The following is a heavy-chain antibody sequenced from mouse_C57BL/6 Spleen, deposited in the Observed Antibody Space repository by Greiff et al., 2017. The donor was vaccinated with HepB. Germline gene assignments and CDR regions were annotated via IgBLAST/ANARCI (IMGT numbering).Heavy chain of an antibody. J-gene: IGHJ2*01. CDR1: GYTFTDYE. CDR2: IDPETGGT. CDR3: TRRPGRGNFDY. D-gene: IGHD3-3*01. V-gene: IGHV1-15*01. Sequence: VQLQQSGAELVRPGASVTLSCKASGYTFTDYEMHWVKQTPVHGLEWIGAIDPETGGTAYNQKFKGKAILTADKSSSTAYMELRSLTSEDSAVYYCTRRPGRGNFDYWGQGTTLTVSS.